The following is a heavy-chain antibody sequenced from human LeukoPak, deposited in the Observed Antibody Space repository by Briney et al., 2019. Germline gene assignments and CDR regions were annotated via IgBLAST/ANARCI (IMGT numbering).Heavy chain of an antibody. J-gene: IGHJ4*02. CDR3: TSRNYGSATYQRV. CDR2: IYYSGST. D-gene: IGHD3-10*01. V-gene: IGHV4-59*01. Sequence: SETLSLTCTVSGGSISSYYWSWIRQPPGKGLEWIGYIYYSGSTNYNPSLKSRVTISVDTSKNQFSLKLSSVTAADTAVYCTSRNYGSATYQRVWGQGTLVIVSS. CDR1: GGSISSYY.